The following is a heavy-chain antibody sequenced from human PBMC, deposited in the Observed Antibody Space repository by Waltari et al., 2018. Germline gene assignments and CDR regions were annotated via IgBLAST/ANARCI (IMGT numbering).Heavy chain of an antibody. Sequence: EVQLVESGGGLVKPGGSLRLSCAASGFTFSSYSMNWVRQAPGKGLEWVSSISSSSSYIYYADSVKGRFTISRDNAKNSLYLQMNSLRAEDTAVYYCARAVEDYYYYYMDVWGKGTTVTVSS. CDR2: ISSSSSYI. J-gene: IGHJ6*03. V-gene: IGHV3-21*01. CDR1: GFTFSSYS. CDR3: ARAVEDYYYYYMDV.